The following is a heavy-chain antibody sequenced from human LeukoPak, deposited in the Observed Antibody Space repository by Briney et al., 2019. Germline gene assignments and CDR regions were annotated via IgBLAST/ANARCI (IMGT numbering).Heavy chain of an antibody. CDR2: ISSSSSYI. Sequence: PGGSLRLSCAACGFNFSSYSMNWVRQAPGKGLEWVSSISSSSSYIYYADSVKGRFTISRDNAKNSLYLQMNSLRAEDTAVYYCARRAYCGGDCYYSDAFDIWGQGTMVTVSS. CDR1: GFNFSSYS. V-gene: IGHV3-21*01. D-gene: IGHD2-21*02. J-gene: IGHJ3*02. CDR3: ARRAYCGGDCYYSDAFDI.